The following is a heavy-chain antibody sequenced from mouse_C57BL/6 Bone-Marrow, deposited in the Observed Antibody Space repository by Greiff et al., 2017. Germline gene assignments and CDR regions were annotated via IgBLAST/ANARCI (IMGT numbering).Heavy chain of an antibody. CDR2: ISSGGSYT. J-gene: IGHJ4*01. Sequence: EVKLMESGGDLVKPGGSLKLSCAASGFTFSSYGMSWVRQTPDKRLEWVATISSGGSYTYYPDSVKGRFTLSRDNAKNTLYLQMSSLKSEDTAMYYCARFYYSNFYYAMDYWGQGTSVTVSS. CDR3: ARFYYSNFYYAMDY. CDR1: GFTFSSYG. V-gene: IGHV5-6*01. D-gene: IGHD2-5*01.